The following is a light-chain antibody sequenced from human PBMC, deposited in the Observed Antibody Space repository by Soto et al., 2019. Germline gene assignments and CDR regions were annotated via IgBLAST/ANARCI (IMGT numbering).Light chain of an antibody. J-gene: IGLJ1*01. Sequence: QSSLTQPASLSGSPVQSITISCTGTSSDICAYDYVSWFKQHPGKAPKLMISEVNNRPSGFSNRFAGSKSGNTAYLTISGLQVEAEAEYFCLSFTTTXTHVLGTGTKVXV. CDR3: LSFTTTXTHV. V-gene: IGLV2-14*01. CDR2: EVN. CDR1: SSDICAYDY.